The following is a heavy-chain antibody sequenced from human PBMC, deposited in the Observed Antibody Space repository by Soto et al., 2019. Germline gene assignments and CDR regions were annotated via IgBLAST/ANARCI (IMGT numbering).Heavy chain of an antibody. V-gene: IGHV3-30-3*01. Sequence: XGSLRLSCAASGFSFSISPMHWVRQAPGKGPDWVALISYDGTNKFYADSVKGRFTISRDNSKSTLYLQVDSLRPEDAAVYYCARDPKTSGGQHWAFNYFDYWGQGTLVTVSS. CDR1: GFSFSISP. CDR2: ISYDGTNK. CDR3: ARDPKTSGGQHWAFNYFDY. J-gene: IGHJ4*02. D-gene: IGHD7-27*01.